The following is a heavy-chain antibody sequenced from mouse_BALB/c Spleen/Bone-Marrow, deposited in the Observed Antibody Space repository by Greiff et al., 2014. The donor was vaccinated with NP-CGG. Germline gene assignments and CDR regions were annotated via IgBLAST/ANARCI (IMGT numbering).Heavy chain of an antibody. Sequence: VHVKQSGPELVKPGASVKISCKASGYTFTDYNMHWVKQSHGKSLEWIGYIYPYNGGTGYNQKFKSKATLTVDNSSSTAYMELRSLTSEDSAVYYCARREAVVADFDYWGQGTTLTVSS. CDR2: IYPYNGGT. CDR1: GYTFTDYN. V-gene: IGHV1S29*02. CDR3: ARREAVVADFDY. D-gene: IGHD1-1*01. J-gene: IGHJ2*01.